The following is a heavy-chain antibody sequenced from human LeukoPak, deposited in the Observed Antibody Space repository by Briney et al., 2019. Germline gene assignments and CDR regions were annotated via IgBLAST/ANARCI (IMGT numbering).Heavy chain of an antibody. Sequence: ASVKVSCKASGYTFTGYYMHWVRQAPGQGLEWMGWINPNSGGTNYAQKFQGRVTMTRDTSISTAYMELSRLRSDDTAVYYCARQQGELRYFDWLLFKGWFDPWGQGTLVTVSS. J-gene: IGHJ5*02. CDR1: GYTFTGYY. V-gene: IGHV1-2*02. CDR3: ARQQGELRYFDWLLFKGWFDP. CDR2: INPNSGGT. D-gene: IGHD3-9*01.